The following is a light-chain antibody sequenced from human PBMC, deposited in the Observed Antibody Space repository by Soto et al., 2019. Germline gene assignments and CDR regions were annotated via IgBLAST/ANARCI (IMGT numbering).Light chain of an antibody. Sequence: DIQMTQSPSSLSASVGDRVTITCRASQSISNYLNWYQHKAGKAPKVLIYAASSLQRGVPSRFSGSGSGTDFTLIISSLQPEDFATYYCQQSYSPLWTFGQGTKVDIK. CDR2: AAS. CDR1: QSISNY. J-gene: IGKJ1*01. V-gene: IGKV1-39*01. CDR3: QQSYSPLWT.